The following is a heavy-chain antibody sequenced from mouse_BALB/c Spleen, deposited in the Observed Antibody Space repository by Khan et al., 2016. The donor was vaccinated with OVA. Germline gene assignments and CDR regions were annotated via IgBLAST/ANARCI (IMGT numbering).Heavy chain of an antibody. D-gene: IGHD2-14*01. V-gene: IGHV3-2*02. CDR3: EGIRFYCRYSFFDY. CDR1: AYSITSDYA. J-gene: IGHJ2*02. Sequence: EVQLQESGPGLVKPSQSLSLTCTVTAYSITSDYAWTWIRQFPGNKLEWMGYISYSGSPSYNPSLKSRISITRDTSKNQVFLQLISVTTEDTATYYCEGIRFYCRYSFFDYWGQGTSLTVSS. CDR2: ISYSGSP.